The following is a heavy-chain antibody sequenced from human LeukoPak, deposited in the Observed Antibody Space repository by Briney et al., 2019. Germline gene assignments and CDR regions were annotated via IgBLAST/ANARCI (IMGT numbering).Heavy chain of an antibody. CDR3: AREYDWA. V-gene: IGHV3-7*01. D-gene: IGHD3-9*01. J-gene: IGHJ6*04. Sequence: GSLRLSCAASGFTFSNYWMSWVRQAPGKGLEWVATIKKDGSEIYYLDSVKGRFTISRDNARNSLYLLLNSLRAEDTAVYYCAREYDWAWGKGTTVAVSS. CDR2: IKKDGSEI. CDR1: GFTFSNYW.